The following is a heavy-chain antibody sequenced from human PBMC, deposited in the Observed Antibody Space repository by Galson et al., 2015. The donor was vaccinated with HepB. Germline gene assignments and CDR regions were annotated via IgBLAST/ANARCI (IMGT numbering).Heavy chain of an antibody. D-gene: IGHD3-9*01. CDR2: ISYNGSEK. V-gene: IGHV3-30*04. CDR1: GFGFDNFA. J-gene: IGHJ1*01. Sequence: SLRLSCAASGFGFDNFAMHWVRQAPGKGLEWVAVISYNGSEKYHADSLKGRFTISRDNSKNTLFLQVDSLSPDDTALYYCTKGAYYEILTAYWNTPHFASWGQGTLVTVAS. CDR3: TKGAYYEILTAYWNTPHFAS.